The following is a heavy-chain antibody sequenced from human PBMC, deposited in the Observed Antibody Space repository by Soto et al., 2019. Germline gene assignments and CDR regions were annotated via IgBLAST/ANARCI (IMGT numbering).Heavy chain of an antibody. D-gene: IGHD5-12*01. J-gene: IGHJ4*02. CDR2: ISSSSSYI. Sequence: EVQLVESGGGLVKPGGSLRLSCAASGFTFSSYSMNWVRQAPGKGLEWVSSISSSSSYIYYADSVKGRFTISRDNAKNSRYLQVNSLRAEDTAVYYCASGYDDFDNWGQGTLVTVSS. V-gene: IGHV3-21*01. CDR1: GFTFSSYS. CDR3: ASGYDDFDN.